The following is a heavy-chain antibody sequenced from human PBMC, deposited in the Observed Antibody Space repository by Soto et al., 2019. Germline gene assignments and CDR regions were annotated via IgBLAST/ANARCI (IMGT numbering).Heavy chain of an antibody. CDR1: GFTFDDYA. D-gene: IGHD3-22*01. Sequence: EVQLVESGGGLVQPGRSLRLSCAASGFTFDDYAMHWVRQAPGKGLEWVSGISWNSGSIGYADSVKGRLTISRDNAKNSLYLQMNSLRAEDTALYYCAKDIRNYYDSSGYYFYAFDIWGQGTMVTVSS. CDR3: AKDIRNYYDSSGYYFYAFDI. CDR2: ISWNSGSI. J-gene: IGHJ3*02. V-gene: IGHV3-9*01.